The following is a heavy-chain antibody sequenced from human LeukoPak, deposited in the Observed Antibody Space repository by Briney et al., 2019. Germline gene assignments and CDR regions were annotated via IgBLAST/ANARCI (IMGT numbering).Heavy chain of an antibody. Sequence: SETLSLTCTVSGGSISGYYWSWIRQPPGKGPDWIGYIYYTGSTNYNPSLKSRVTISVDTSKNQFSLKLSSVTAADTAVYYCARERMPNAFDIWGQGTMVTVSS. CDR3: ARERMPNAFDI. V-gene: IGHV4-59*01. D-gene: IGHD2-15*01. J-gene: IGHJ3*02. CDR1: GGSISGYY. CDR2: IYYTGST.